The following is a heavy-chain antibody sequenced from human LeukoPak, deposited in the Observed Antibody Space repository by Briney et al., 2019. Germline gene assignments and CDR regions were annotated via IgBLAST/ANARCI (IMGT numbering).Heavy chain of an antibody. J-gene: IGHJ5*02. CDR1: GYTFTGYY. CDR2: INPNSGGT. V-gene: IGHV1-2*02. CDR3: ARVGNGEYSSSWYGA. D-gene: IGHD6-13*01. Sequence: ASVKVSCKASGYTFTGYYMHWVRQAPGQGLEWMGWINPNSGGTNYAQKFQGRVTMTRDTSISTAYMELSRLRSDDTAVYYCARVGNGEYSSSWYGAWGQGTLVTVSS.